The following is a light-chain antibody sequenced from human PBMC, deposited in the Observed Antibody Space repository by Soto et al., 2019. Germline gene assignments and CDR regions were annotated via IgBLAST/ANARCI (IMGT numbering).Light chain of an antibody. Sequence: QSVLTQPASVSGSPGQSITISCTGTSSDVGGYNLVSWYQQHPGKAPKLMIYDGSKRPSGVSNRFSGSKSGNTASLTISGLEAEEEDDYYCCSSASSSTSYVFGTGTKVTVL. V-gene: IGLV2-23*01. J-gene: IGLJ1*01. CDR1: SSDVGGYNL. CDR3: CSSASSSTSYV. CDR2: DGS.